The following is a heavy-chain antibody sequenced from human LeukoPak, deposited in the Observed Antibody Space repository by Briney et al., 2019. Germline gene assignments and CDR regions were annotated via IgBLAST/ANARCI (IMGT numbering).Heavy chain of an antibody. CDR1: GFTFSSYG. CDR2: ISGSGGST. Sequence: GGSLRLSCAASGFTFSSYGMNWVRQAPGKGLEWVSGISGSGGSTYYADSVKGRFTISRDNAKNSLYLQMNSLRAEDTAVYYCARGTGYSSSWGNFQHWGQGTLVTVSS. J-gene: IGHJ1*01. CDR3: ARGTGYSSSWGNFQH. V-gene: IGHV3-23*01. D-gene: IGHD6-13*01.